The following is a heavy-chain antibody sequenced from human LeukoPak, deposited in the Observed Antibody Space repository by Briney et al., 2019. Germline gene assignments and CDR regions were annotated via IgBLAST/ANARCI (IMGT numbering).Heavy chain of an antibody. CDR2: LKEDGREQ. V-gene: IGHV3-7*01. D-gene: IGHD3-10*01. CDR1: GFNFSDFW. J-gene: IGHJ4*02. CDR3: VRDSRPGGDMGLHHNFDQ. Sequence: GGSLRLSCAASGFNFSDFWMTWVRQIRGKGVQWVPNLKEDGREQYHVDSLKGRFAISRDNTKKSLFLQMNSLRGDNTGVYYCVRDSRPGGDMGLHHNFDQWGQGTLVTVSS.